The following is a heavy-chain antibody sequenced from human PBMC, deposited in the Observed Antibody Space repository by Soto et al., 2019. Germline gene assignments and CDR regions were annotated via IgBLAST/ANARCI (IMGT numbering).Heavy chain of an antibody. CDR3: ARVRLVDGDYSYYGMDV. CDR1: VGTFSSYA. CDR2: IIPIFGTA. J-gene: IGHJ6*02. Sequence: SVKVSCKASVGTFSSYAISWVRQAPGQGLEWMGGIIPIFGTANYAQKFQGRVTITADESTSTAYMELSSLRSEDTAVYYCARVRLVDGDYSYYGMDVWGQGTTVTVSS. D-gene: IGHD3-16*01. V-gene: IGHV1-69*13.